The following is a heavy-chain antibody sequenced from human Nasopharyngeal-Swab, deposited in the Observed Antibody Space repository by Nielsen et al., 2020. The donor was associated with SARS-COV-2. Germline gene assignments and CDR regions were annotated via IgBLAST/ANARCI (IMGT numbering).Heavy chain of an antibody. CDR2: IYTRDPDT. J-gene: IGHJ6*02. CDR1: GYTFTSYW. Sequence: GGSLRLSCKASGYTFTSYWIAWVRQMPGKGLEWMGLIYTRDPDTRSSSSFQGQVTISADKSISTAYLQWSSLKASDTAMYYCVRPEGVATSFKYYCQDGMDVWGQGTMVTVPS. CDR3: VRPEGVATSFKYYCQDGMDV. D-gene: IGHD5-12*01. V-gene: IGHV5-51*01.